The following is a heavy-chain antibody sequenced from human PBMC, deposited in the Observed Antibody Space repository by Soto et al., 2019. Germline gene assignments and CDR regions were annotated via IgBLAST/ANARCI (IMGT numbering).Heavy chain of an antibody. Sequence: SETQSLTCTFSGCSISSYYWSWIRQPPGKGLEWIGYIYYSGSTNYNPSLKSRVTISVDTSKNQFSLKLSSVTAADTAVYYCARVWGGAFDIWGQGTMVTVSS. CDR1: GCSISSYY. CDR2: IYYSGST. D-gene: IGHD3-10*01. V-gene: IGHV4-59*01. CDR3: ARVWGGAFDI. J-gene: IGHJ3*02.